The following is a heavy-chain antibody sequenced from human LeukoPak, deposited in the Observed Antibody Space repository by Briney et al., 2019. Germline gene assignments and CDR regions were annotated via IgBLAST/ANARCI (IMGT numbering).Heavy chain of an antibody. D-gene: IGHD1-26*01. Sequence: ASVKDSCKASGHTLIHYGIGWVRQAPGQGLEWMGWTSDYMGNRNTDYAQKFQGRVSMTTDSSTSTAYMELRSLTSDDTAVYYCARARHVGSSTDAFDIWGQGTMVTVSS. CDR3: ARARHVGSSTDAFDI. J-gene: IGHJ3*02. CDR2: TSDYMGNR. CDR1: GHTLIHYG. V-gene: IGHV1-18*01.